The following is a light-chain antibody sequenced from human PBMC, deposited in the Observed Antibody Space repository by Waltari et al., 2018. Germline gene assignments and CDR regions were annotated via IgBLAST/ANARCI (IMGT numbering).Light chain of an antibody. CDR1: QTVSTTY. V-gene: IGKV3-20*01. CDR2: GTS. J-gene: IGKJ4*01. Sequence: EIVLTQSPGTLSLSPGERATLSCRASQTVSTTYLSWYQQKPGQAPTLLIYGTSSRATGIPDRFSGSGSGTDFTLTISRLEPEDFAVYYCQQYDGSAVTFGGGTKVEIK. CDR3: QQYDGSAVT.